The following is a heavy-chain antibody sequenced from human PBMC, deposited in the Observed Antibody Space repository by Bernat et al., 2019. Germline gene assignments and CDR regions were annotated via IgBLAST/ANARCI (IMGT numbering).Heavy chain of an antibody. V-gene: IGHV3-33*01. J-gene: IGHJ4*02. CDR1: GFTFSSYG. CDR3: AREMPGWGSLSI. Sequence: QVQLVESGGGVVQPGRSLRLSCAASGFTFSSYGMHWVRQAPGKGLEWVAVIWYDGSNKYYADSVKGRFTISRDNSKNTLYLQMNSLRAEDTAVYYCAREMPGWGSLSIWGQGTLVTVSS. CDR2: IWYDGSNK. D-gene: IGHD3-3*02.